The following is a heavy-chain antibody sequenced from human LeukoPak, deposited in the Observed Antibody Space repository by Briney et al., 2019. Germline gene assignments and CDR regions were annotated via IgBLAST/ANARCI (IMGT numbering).Heavy chain of an antibody. J-gene: IGHJ4*02. V-gene: IGHV3-7*01. CDR1: GFTFSSYW. D-gene: IGHD3-10*01. CDR3: AREYYYGSGSFDY. CDR2: IKQDGSEK. Sequence: GGSLRLSCAASGFTFSSYWMSWVRQAPGKGLEWVANIKQDGSEKYYVDSVKGRFTISRDNAKNSLYLQMNSLRAEDTAVYYCAREYYYGSGSFDYWGQGTLVTVSS.